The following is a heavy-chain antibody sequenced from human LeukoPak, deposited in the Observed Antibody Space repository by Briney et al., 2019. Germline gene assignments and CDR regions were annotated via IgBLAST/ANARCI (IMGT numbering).Heavy chain of an antibody. CDR3: ARARGATIFQSAFDI. CDR1: GGSISSYY. CDR2: IYNSGST. V-gene: IGHV4-59*01. D-gene: IGHD5-24*01. Sequence: SETLSLTCTVSGGSISSYYWSWMRQPPGKGLEWIGYIYNSGSTNYNSSLKSRVTISADTSKNQFSLKLSSVTAADTAVYYCARARGATIFQSAFDIWGQGTMVTVSS. J-gene: IGHJ3*02.